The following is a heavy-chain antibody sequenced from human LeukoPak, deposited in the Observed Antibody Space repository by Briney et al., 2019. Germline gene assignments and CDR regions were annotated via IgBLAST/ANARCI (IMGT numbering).Heavy chain of an antibody. CDR1: GYSISSGYY. D-gene: IGHD3-3*01. Sequence: SETLSLTCAVSGYSISSGYYWGWIRQPPGKGLEWIGSIYHTGSTYYNPSLKSRVTISVDTSRNQFSLKLSSVTAADAAFYYCARDPYDVWRGYHDYWGQGTLVTVSS. J-gene: IGHJ4*02. CDR2: IYHTGST. CDR3: ARDPYDVWRGYHDY. V-gene: IGHV4-38-2*02.